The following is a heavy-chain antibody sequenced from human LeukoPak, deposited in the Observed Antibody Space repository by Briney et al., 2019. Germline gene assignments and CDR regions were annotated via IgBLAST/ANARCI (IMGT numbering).Heavy chain of an antibody. CDR2: IDYSGST. CDR1: GGSISSYY. Sequence: SETLSLTCTVSGGSISSYYWSWIRQPPGKGLEWVGYIDYSGSTSYNPSLKSRVTISVDTSKNQFSLKLSSVTAADTAVYYCARPPMGYCSSTSCSTFTDYWGQGTLVTVSS. D-gene: IGHD2-2*01. J-gene: IGHJ4*02. CDR3: ARPPMGYCSSTSCSTFTDY. V-gene: IGHV4-59*08.